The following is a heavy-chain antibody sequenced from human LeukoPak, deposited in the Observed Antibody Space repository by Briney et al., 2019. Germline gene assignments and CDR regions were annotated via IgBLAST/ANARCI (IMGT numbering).Heavy chain of an antibody. J-gene: IGHJ4*02. CDR2: IYHSGST. V-gene: IGHV4-38-2*01. Sequence: SETLSLTCAVSGYSISSGYYWGWIRPPPGKGLEWIGSIYHSGSTYYNPSLKSRVTISVDTSKNQFSLKLSSVTAADTAVYYCARLTDDSSYYWGQGTLVTVSS. CDR3: ARLTDDSSYY. CDR1: GYSISSGYY. D-gene: IGHD3-22*01.